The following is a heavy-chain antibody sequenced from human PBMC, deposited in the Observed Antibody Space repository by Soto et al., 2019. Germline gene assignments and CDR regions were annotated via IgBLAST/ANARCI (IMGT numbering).Heavy chain of an antibody. V-gene: IGHV3-7*01. J-gene: IGHJ4*02. CDR2: IKEDGSEK. D-gene: IGHD3-22*01. Sequence: GGSLRLSCAASGFTFSSYWMNWVRQTPGKGLEWVASIKEDGSEKYYVDSVKDRFTISRDNAKNSLYLQMNSLRAEDTAVYYCARDYSDSSGSYPRFDYWGQGNLVTVSS. CDR1: GFTFSSYW. CDR3: ARDYSDSSGSYPRFDY.